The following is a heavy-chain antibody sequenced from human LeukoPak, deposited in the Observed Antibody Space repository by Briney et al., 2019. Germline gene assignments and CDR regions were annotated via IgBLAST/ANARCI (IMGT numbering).Heavy chain of an antibody. V-gene: IGHV3-7*01. CDR2: IKEDDSAK. Sequence: PGGSLRLSCAASGFIFTDHWMSWVRQAPGKGLEWVANIKEDDSAKFYADSVRGRFTISRDNAKNSLYLQMNNLRVEDTAVYYCARAVDVADYWGRGTLVTVSS. CDR1: GFIFTDHW. D-gene: IGHD3-16*01. CDR3: ARAVDVADY. J-gene: IGHJ4*02.